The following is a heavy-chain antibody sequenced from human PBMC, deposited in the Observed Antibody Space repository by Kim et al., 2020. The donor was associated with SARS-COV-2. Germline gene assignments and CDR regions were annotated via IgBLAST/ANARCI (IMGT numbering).Heavy chain of an antibody. D-gene: IGHD2-15*01. J-gene: IGHJ6*02. CDR2: FDPEDGET. CDR1: GYTLTELS. CDR3: ATAIGPGPEIVVVVAATGRNYYYGMDV. V-gene: IGHV1-24*01. Sequence: ASVKVSCKVSGYTLTELSMHWVRQAPGKGLEWMGGFDPEDGETIYAQKFQGRVTMTEDTSTDTAYMELSSLRSEDTAVYYCATAIGPGPEIVVVVAATGRNYYYGMDVWGQGTTVTVSS.